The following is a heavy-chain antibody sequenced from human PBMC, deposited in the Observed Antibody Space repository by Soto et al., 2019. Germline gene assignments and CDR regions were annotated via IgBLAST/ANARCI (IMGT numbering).Heavy chain of an antibody. V-gene: IGHV3-23*01. D-gene: IGHD6-13*01. CDR3: AKRSPYSSGWYSPIFDY. CDR1: GLSFSDYA. CDR2: ISESGGST. J-gene: IGHJ4*02. Sequence: XVSLRLSCAASGLSFSDYAMSWVRQAAGKGLEWVSVISESGGSTHYADSVRGRFTVSRDNSKNSLSLRMNSLRDEDTAVYFCAKRSPYSSGWYSPIFDYWGQGALVTVSS.